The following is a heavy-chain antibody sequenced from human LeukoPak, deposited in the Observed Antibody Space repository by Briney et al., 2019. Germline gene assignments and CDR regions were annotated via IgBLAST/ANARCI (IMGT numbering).Heavy chain of an antibody. D-gene: IGHD4-23*01. CDR3: ARDLNSINLI. J-gene: IGHJ3*02. V-gene: IGHV4-34*01. CDR1: GGSFSGYY. Sequence: KSSETLSLTCAVYGGSFSGYYWSWIRQPPGKGLEWIGEINHSGSTNYNPPLKSRVTISVDTSKNQFSLKLSSVTAADTAVYYCARDLNSINLIWGQGTMVTVSS. CDR2: INHSGST.